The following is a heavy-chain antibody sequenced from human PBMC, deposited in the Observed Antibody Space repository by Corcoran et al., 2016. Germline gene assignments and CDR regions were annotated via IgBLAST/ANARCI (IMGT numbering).Heavy chain of an antibody. D-gene: IGHD4-4*01. J-gene: IGHJ6*02. CDR2: INPSGGST. CDR3: ARVGDYRKYYYYGMDV. Sequence: QVQLVQSGAEVKKPGASVKVSCKASGYTFTSYYMHWVRQAPGQGLEWMGIINPSGGSTSYAQKFQGRVTMTRDTSTSTVYMELSSLRSEDTAVYYCARVGDYRKYYYYGMDVRGQGTTVTVSS. CDR1: GYTFTSYY. V-gene: IGHV1-46*01.